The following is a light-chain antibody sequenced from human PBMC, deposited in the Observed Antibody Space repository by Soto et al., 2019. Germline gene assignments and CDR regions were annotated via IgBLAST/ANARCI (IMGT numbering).Light chain of an antibody. J-gene: IGLJ3*02. CDR1: MRDVGAYNL. Sequence: QSALTQPASVSGSPGQSITISCAGTMRDVGAYNLVSWYQQHPGRAPQLIIYEVRNRPSGISFRFSGSKSGNTASLTISGLQAEDEADYYCSSYSITNARVLGGGTQLTVL. V-gene: IGLV2-14*01. CDR3: SSYSITNARV. CDR2: EVR.